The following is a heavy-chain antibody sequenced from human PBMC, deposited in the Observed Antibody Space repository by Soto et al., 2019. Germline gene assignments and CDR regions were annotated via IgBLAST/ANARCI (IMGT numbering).Heavy chain of an antibody. V-gene: IGHV3-30-3*01. D-gene: IGHD2-15*01. Sequence: PGGSLRLSCAASGFPFSSCAMYWVRQAPGKGLEWVAVISYDGSNKYYADSVKGRFTISRDNSKNTLYLQMNSLGTEDTAVYYCAKDKGPSVGATPGYYYQGLDVWGQGTTVTVSS. CDR1: GFPFSSCA. CDR3: AKDKGPSVGATPGYYYQGLDV. J-gene: IGHJ6*02. CDR2: ISYDGSNK.